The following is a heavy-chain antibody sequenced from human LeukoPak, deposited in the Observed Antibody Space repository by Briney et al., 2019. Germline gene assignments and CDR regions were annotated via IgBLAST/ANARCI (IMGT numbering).Heavy chain of an antibody. Sequence: PSETLSLTCTVSGGSISSYYWSWIRQPPGKGLEWIGYIYYSGSTNYNPSLKSRVTISVDTSKNQFSLKLSSVTAADTAVYYCARRRYSYGYDWGQGTLVTVSS. CDR3: ARRRYSYGYD. CDR1: GGSISSYY. V-gene: IGHV4-59*08. J-gene: IGHJ4*02. D-gene: IGHD5-18*01. CDR2: IYYSGST.